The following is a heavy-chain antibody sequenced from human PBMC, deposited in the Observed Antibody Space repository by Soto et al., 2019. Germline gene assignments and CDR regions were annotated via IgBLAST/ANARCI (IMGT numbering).Heavy chain of an antibody. CDR2: ISYDGSNK. J-gene: IGHJ4*02. CDR1: GFTFSSYA. V-gene: IGHV3-30-3*01. CDR3: AREGYSGYDYLDY. Sequence: GGSLRLSCAASGFTFSSYAMHWVRQAPGKGLEWVAVISYDGSNKYYADSVKGRFTISRDNSKNTLYLQMNSLRAEDTAVYYCAREGYSGYDYLDYWGQGTLVTVSS. D-gene: IGHD5-12*01.